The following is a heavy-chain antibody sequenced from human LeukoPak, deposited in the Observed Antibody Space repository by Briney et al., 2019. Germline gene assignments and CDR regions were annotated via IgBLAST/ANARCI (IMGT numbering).Heavy chain of an antibody. CDR1: GGSISSGGYY. CDR3: ARVRFLERLPDY. CDR2: IYYSGST. J-gene: IGHJ4*02. V-gene: IGHV4-30-4*08. Sequence: PSQTLSLTCTVSGGSISSGGYYWSWIRQHPGKGLEWIGYIYYSGSTYYNPSLKSRVTISVDTSKNQFSLKLSSVTAADTAVYYCARVRFLERLPDYWGQGTLVTVSS. D-gene: IGHD3-3*01.